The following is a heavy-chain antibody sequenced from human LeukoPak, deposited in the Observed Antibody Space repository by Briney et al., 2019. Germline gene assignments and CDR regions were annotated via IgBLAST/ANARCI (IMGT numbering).Heavy chain of an antibody. CDR1: GGSFSGYY. D-gene: IGHD2-2*02. CDR3: ARGSIVVVPAAIRETGVSTCPFDY. V-gene: IGHV4-34*01. CDR2: INHSGST. Sequence: KSSETLSLTCAVYGGSFSGYYWSWIRQPPGKGLEWIGEINHSGSTNYNPSLKSRVTISVDTSKNQFSLNLSSVTAADTAVYYCARGSIVVVPAAIRETGVSTCPFDYWGQGTLVTVSS. J-gene: IGHJ4*02.